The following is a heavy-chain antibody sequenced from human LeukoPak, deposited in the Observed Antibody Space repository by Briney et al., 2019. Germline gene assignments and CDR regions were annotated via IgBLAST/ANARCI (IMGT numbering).Heavy chain of an antibody. V-gene: IGHV1-46*01. CDR1: GYTFTSYY. CDR3: ARQRIPVATISADAFVI. Sequence: GASVTVSCKASGYTFTSYYMHWVRQAPGQGLEWMGIINPSGGSTSYAQKFQGRVTMTRDTSTSTVYRELSSLRSEDTAVYYCARQRIPVATISADAFVIWGQGTMVTVSS. J-gene: IGHJ3*02. CDR2: INPSGGST. D-gene: IGHD5-12*01.